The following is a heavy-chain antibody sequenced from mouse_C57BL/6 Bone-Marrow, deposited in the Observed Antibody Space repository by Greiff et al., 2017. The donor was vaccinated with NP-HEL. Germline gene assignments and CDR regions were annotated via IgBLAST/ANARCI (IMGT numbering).Heavy chain of an antibody. V-gene: IGHV1-15*01. Sequence: VQRVESGAELVRPGASVTLSCKASGYTFTDYEMHWVKQTPVHGLEWIGAIDPETGGTAYNQKFKGKAILTADKSSSTAYMELRSLTSEDSAVYYCTRDGSRDYAMDYWGQGTSVTVSS. CDR3: TRDGSRDYAMDY. J-gene: IGHJ4*01. CDR2: IDPETGGT. CDR1: GYTFTDYE. D-gene: IGHD1-1*01.